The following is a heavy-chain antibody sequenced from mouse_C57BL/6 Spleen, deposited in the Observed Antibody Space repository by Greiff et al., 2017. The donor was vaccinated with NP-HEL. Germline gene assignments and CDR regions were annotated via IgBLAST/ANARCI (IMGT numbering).Heavy chain of an antibody. J-gene: IGHJ4*01. CDR2: ISSGGSYT. D-gene: IGHD2-3*01. CDR1: GFTFSSYG. Sequence: EVKVVESGGDLVKPGGSLKLSCAASGFTFSSYGMSWVRQTPDKRLEWVATISSGGSYTYYPDSVKGRFTISRDNAKNTLYLQMSSLKSEDTAMYYCARRQIYDGYYSYAMDYWGQGTSVTVSS. CDR3: ARRQIYDGYYSYAMDY. V-gene: IGHV5-6*01.